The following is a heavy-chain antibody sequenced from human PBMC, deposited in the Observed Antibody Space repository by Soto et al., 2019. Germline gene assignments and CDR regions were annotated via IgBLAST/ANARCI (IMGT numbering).Heavy chain of an antibody. Sequence: SETLSLTCTVSGGSISSGGYYWSWIRQHPGKGLEWIGYIYYSGSTYYNPSLKSRVTISVDTCKNQFSLKLSSVTAADTAVYYCARSRYDSSGYHPLHTHNWFDPWGQGTLVTVSS. CDR3: ARSRYDSSGYHPLHTHNWFDP. CDR2: IYYSGST. V-gene: IGHV4-31*03. D-gene: IGHD3-22*01. J-gene: IGHJ5*02. CDR1: GGSISSGGYY.